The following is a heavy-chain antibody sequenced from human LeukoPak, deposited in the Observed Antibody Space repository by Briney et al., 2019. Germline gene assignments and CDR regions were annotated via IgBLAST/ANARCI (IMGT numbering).Heavy chain of an antibody. CDR3: AKDGDIVVVPAAIFVDY. CDR1: GFTFSSHG. V-gene: IGHV3-30*18. Sequence: PGGSLRLSCAASGFTFSSHGMHWVRQAPGKGLEWVAVISYDGSNKYYADSVKGRFTISRDNSKNTLYLQMNSLRAEDTAVYYCAKDGDIVVVPAAIFVDYWGQGTLVTVSS. J-gene: IGHJ4*02. CDR2: ISYDGSNK. D-gene: IGHD2-2*01.